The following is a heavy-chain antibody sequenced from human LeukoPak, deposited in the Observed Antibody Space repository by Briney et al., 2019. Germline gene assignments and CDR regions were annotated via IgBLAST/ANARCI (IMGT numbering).Heavy chain of an antibody. Sequence: ASVKVSCKVSGYTLTELSMHWVRQAPGKGLEWMGGFDPEDGETIYAQKFQGRVTMTRDTSTSTVYMELSSLRSEDTAVYYRARGQLGEFDPWGQGTLVTVSS. CDR1: GYTLTELS. D-gene: IGHD1-1*01. V-gene: IGHV1-24*01. CDR3: ARGQLGEFDP. CDR2: FDPEDGET. J-gene: IGHJ5*02.